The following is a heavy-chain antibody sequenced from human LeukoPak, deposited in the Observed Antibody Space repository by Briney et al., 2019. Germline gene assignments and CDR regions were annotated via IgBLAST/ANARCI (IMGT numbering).Heavy chain of an antibody. J-gene: IGHJ2*01. CDR2: ISPGGSDD. Sequence: GESLKISCQGHAYTSPNLSIGWVRQMPGKGLGFMGFISPGGSDDRYSPSFHGQVTISADKSINTDYLQWSNLKASDTAMYYCARLYYCDGDCFRFWFFDLWGRGTLVTVSS. V-gene: IGHV5-51*01. D-gene: IGHD2-21*02. CDR1: AYTSPNLS. CDR3: ARLYYCDGDCFRFWFFDL.